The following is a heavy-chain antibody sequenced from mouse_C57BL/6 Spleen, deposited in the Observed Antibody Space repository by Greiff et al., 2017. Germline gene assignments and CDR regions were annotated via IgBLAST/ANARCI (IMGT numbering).Heavy chain of an antibody. D-gene: IGHD2-3*01. CDR2: ISNLAYSI. J-gene: IGHJ3*01. Sequence: EVQLVESGGGLVQPGGSLKLSCAASGFTFSDYGMAWVRQAPRQGPEWVAFISNLAYSIYYADTVTGRFTISRENAKNTLYLEMSSLRSEDTAMYYCARHDDGYAFAYWGQGTLVTVSA. V-gene: IGHV5-15*01. CDR1: GFTFSDYG. CDR3: ARHDDGYAFAY.